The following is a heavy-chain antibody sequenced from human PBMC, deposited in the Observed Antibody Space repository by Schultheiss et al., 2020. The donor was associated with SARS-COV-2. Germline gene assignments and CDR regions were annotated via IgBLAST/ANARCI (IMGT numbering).Heavy chain of an antibody. CDR2: ISYDGSNK. D-gene: IGHD4-17*01. J-gene: IGHJ6*02. CDR3: ARWGLDYGDYEVYYYYGMDV. CDR1: GFTFSSYG. Sequence: GESLKISCAASGFTFSSYGMHWVRQAPGKGLEWVAVISYDGSNKYYADSVKGRFTISRDNSKNSLYLQMNSLRAEDTAVYYCARWGLDYGDYEVYYYYGMDVWGQGTTVTVSS. V-gene: IGHV3-30*03.